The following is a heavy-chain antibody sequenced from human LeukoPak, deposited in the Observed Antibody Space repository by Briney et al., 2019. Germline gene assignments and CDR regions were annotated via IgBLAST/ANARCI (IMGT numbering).Heavy chain of an antibody. Sequence: PSETLSLTCTVSGGSISSGGYYWSWIRQPAGKGLEWIGRIYTSGSTNYNPSLKSRVTISVDTSKNQFSLKLSSVTAADTAVYYCARGGELGTHYYYYYMDVWGKGTTVTVSS. CDR3: ARGGELGTHYYYYYMDV. CDR1: GGSISSGGYY. V-gene: IGHV4-61*02. CDR2: IYTSGST. D-gene: IGHD3-10*01. J-gene: IGHJ6*03.